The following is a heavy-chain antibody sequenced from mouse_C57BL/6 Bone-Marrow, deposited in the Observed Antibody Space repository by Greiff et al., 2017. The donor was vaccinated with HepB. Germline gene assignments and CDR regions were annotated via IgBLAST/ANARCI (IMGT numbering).Heavy chain of an antibody. CDR2: IYPGGGYT. CDR3: ARLSNYYGSSHWYFDV. V-gene: IGHV1-63*01. J-gene: IGHJ1*03. D-gene: IGHD1-1*01. CDR1: GYTFTNYW. Sequence: VMLVESGAELVRPGTSVKMSCKASGYTFTNYWIGWAKQRPGHGLEWIGDIYPGGGYTNYNEKFKGKATLTADKSSSTAYMQFSSLTSEDSAIYYCARLSNYYGSSHWYFDVWGTGTTVTVSS.